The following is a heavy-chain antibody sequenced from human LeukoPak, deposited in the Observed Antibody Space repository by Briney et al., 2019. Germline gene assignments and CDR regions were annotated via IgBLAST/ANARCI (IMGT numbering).Heavy chain of an antibody. CDR1: GYTFTSYG. CDR3: ARVGYYDSSGYYYLPFDY. V-gene: IGHV1-18*01. J-gene: IGHJ4*02. Sequence: GASVKVSCKASGYTFTSYGISWVRQAPGQGLEWMGWISAYNGNTNYAQKLQGRVTMTTDTSTSTAYMELRSLRSDDTAVYYCARVGYYDSSGYYYLPFDYWGQGTLATVSS. D-gene: IGHD3-22*01. CDR2: ISAYNGNT.